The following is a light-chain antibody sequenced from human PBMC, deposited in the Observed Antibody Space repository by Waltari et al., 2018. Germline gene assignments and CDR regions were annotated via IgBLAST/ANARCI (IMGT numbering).Light chain of an antibody. V-gene: IGKV4-1*01. CDR1: QSVLHSSNNKNY. CDR2: WAS. J-gene: IGKJ1*01. CDR3: QQYYSTCQ. Sequence: DIVMTQSPDSLAVSLGERATINCKSSQSVLHSSNNKNYLAWYQQKPGQPPKLLIYWASTRESGVPDRFSGSGSGTDFTLTISSLQAEDVAVCYCQQYYSTCQFGQGTKVEI.